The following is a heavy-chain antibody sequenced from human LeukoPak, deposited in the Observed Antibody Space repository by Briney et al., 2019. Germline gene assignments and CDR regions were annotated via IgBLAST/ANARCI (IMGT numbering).Heavy chain of an antibody. D-gene: IGHD5-18*01. CDR3: ARDRSRDTAMVFDY. J-gene: IGHJ4*02. CDR1: GGSISSSSYY. Sequence: SETLSLTCTVSGGSISSSSYYWGWIRQPPGKGLEWIGSIYYSGSTYYNPSLKSRVTISVDTSKNQFSLKLSSVTAADTAVYYCARDRSRDTAMVFDYWGQGTLVTVSS. CDR2: IYYSGST. V-gene: IGHV4-39*07.